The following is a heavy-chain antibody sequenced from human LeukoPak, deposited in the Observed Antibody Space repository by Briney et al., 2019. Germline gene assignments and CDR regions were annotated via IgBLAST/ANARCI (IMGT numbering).Heavy chain of an antibody. CDR1: GYTFTGYY. V-gene: IGHV1-2*02. J-gene: IGHJ4*02. D-gene: IGHD5-18*01. CDR2: INPNSGGT. CDR3: ARGGGCSYRYYFDY. Sequence: AASVKVSCKASGYTFTGYYMHWVRQAPGQGLEWMGWINPNSGGTNYAQKFQGRVTMTRDTSISTAYMELSSLRSDDTAVYYCARGGGCSYRYYFDYWGQGTLVTVSS.